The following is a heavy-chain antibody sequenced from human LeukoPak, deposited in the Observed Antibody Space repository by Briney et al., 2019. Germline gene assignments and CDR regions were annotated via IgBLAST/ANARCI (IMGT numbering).Heavy chain of an antibody. CDR3: ARVDLCSGGSCSGWFDP. CDR2: INPSGGST. J-gene: IGHJ5*02. D-gene: IGHD2-15*01. V-gene: IGHV1-46*01. CDR1: GYTFTSYY. Sequence: ASVKVSCKASGYTFTSYYMHWVRQAPGQGLEWMGIINPSGGSTSYAQKFQGRVTMTRDMSTSTVYMELSSLRSEDTAVYYCARVDLCSGGSCSGWFDPWGQGTLVTVSS.